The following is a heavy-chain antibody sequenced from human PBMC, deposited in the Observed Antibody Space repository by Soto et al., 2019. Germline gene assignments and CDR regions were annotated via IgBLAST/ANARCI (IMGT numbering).Heavy chain of an antibody. CDR2: IYPGDSDT. J-gene: IGHJ4*02. CDR1: GYSLNNYW. Sequence: RGESLKISCKGSGYSLNNYWIGWVRQMPGKGLEWMGIIYPGDSDTRYSPSFRGQVTISADKSISSAYLQWSSLKASDTAMYYCARQDGYALYYFDSWGQGTLVTVSS. CDR3: ARQDGYALYYFDS. D-gene: IGHD5-12*01. V-gene: IGHV5-51*01.